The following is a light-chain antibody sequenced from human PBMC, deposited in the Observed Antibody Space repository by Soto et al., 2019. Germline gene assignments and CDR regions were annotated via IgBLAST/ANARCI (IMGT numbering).Light chain of an antibody. J-gene: IGKJ1*01. CDR3: QQYNSYSTWT. CDR2: DAS. CDR1: QSVSWY. V-gene: IGKV1-5*01. Sequence: DIQMTQSPSTLSASVGDRVTISCRASQSVSWYLAWYQQKPGKAPKILIFDASRLGSGVPSRFSGSGSGTKFTLTISSLQPDDFATYYCQQYNSYSTWTFGQGTKVEI.